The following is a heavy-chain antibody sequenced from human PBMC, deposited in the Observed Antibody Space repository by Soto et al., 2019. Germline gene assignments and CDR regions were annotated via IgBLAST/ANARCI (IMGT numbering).Heavy chain of an antibody. V-gene: IGHV1-46*03. J-gene: IGHJ6*03. CDR3: ARGGRDIVVVVAAYYMDV. CDR1: GYTFTSYY. CDR2: INPSGGST. D-gene: IGHD2-15*01. Sequence: QVQLVQSGAEVKKPGASVKVSCKASGYTFTSYYMHWVRQAPGQGLEWMGIINPSGGSTSYAQKFQGRVSRTRDTCTSTGYMELSSLRSEDTAVYYWARGGRDIVVVVAAYYMDVWGKGTTVTVSS.